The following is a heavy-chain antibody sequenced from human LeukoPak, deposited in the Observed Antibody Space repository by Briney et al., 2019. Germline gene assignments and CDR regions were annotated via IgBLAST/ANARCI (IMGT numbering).Heavy chain of an antibody. CDR3: ARDPSYGD. J-gene: IGHJ4*02. Sequence: PGGSLRLSCTASGFTVSSNYMSWVRQAPGKGLEWVSVIYSDGSTYYADSVKGRFTFSRDISKSTLYLQMNSLRAEDTAVYYCARDPSYGDWGQGTLVTVSS. CDR2: IYSDGST. V-gene: IGHV3-66*01. CDR1: GFTVSSNY. D-gene: IGHD4/OR15-4a*01.